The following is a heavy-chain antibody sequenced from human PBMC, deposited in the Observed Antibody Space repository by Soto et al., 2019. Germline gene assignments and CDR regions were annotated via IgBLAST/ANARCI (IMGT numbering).Heavy chain of an antibody. Sequence: QITLKESGPTLVKPTQTLTLTCTVSGFSLSTTGVGVGWIRQAPGKALDYLAIIFWDGHKYYSPPLKSRITITKDTSETQVVLTLTDVAPVDTATYYCAYRRLQGATYFDLWGRGTLVTVSS. J-gene: IGHJ2*01. CDR2: IFWDGHK. CDR1: GFSLSTTGVG. D-gene: IGHD2-15*01. V-gene: IGHV2-5*02. CDR3: AYRRLQGATYFDL.